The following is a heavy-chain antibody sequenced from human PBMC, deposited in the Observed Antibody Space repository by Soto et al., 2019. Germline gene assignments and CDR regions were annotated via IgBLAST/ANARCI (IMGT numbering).Heavy chain of an antibody. CDR3: AKDRVGSRRPWRYYYHYYGMDV. V-gene: IGHV3-30*18. Sequence: GGSLRLSCAASGFTFSSYGMHWVRQAPGKGLEWVAVISYDGSNKYYADSVKGRFTISRDNSKNTLYLQMNSLRAEDTAVYYCAKDRVGSRRPWRYYYHYYGMDVWAQGTTVIVSS. D-gene: IGHD6-13*01. CDR2: ISYDGSNK. CDR1: GFTFSSYG. J-gene: IGHJ6*02.